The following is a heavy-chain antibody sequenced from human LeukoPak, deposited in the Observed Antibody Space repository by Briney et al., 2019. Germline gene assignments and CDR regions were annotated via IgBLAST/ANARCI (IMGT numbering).Heavy chain of an antibody. D-gene: IGHD3-10*01. V-gene: IGHV3-13*01. J-gene: IGHJ6*02. CDR1: GFTFSSYD. CDR2: IGTAGDT. Sequence: PGGSLRLSCAASGFTFSSYDMHWVRQATGKGLEWVSAIGTAGDTYYPGSVKGRFTISRENAKNSLYLQMNSLRAGDTAVYYCARVYGSGRFYGMDVWGQGTTVTVSS. CDR3: ARVYGSGRFYGMDV.